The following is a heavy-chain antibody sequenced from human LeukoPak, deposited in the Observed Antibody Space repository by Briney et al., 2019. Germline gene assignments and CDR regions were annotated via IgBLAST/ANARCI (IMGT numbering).Heavy chain of an antibody. CDR3: ASVIAARPN. V-gene: IGHV3-11*01. Sequence: PGGSLRLSCAASGFTFSHYYMSWIRQAPGKGLEWVSYISSSGSTIFYAESVKGRFTISRDNAKNSMYLQMNSLRAEDTAVYYCASVIAARPNWGQGTLVTVSS. J-gene: IGHJ4*02. D-gene: IGHD6-6*01. CDR2: ISSSGSTI. CDR1: GFTFSHYY.